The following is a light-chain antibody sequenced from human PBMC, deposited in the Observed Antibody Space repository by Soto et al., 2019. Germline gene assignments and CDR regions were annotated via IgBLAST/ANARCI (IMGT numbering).Light chain of an antibody. J-gene: IGLJ1*01. Sequence: QSALTQPASVSGSPGQSITISCTGTNSDVGSYNLVSWYQQHPGKAPKLMIYGVSKRPSGFSNRFSGSKSGNTASLTISGLQAEDEADYYCSSYAGSSTYVFGTGTKVTVL. CDR1: NSDVGSYNL. CDR3: SSYAGSSTYV. V-gene: IGLV2-23*02. CDR2: GVS.